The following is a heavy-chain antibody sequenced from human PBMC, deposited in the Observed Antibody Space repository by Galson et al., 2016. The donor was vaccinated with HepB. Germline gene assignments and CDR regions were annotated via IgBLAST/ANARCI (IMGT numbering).Heavy chain of an antibody. CDR3: LKDRPYGTGWYGCSES. CDR2: FRGRANT. Sequence: SLRLSCAASGFTFITSVMSWVRQTPGKGPEWVSSFRGRANTQYADSVRGRFTASRDDSKGTLFLQMNSLTADDTAVYYCLKDRPYGTGWYGCSESWGQGTLVIVSS. D-gene: IGHD6-13*01. V-gene: IGHV3-23*01. J-gene: IGHJ5*02. CDR1: GFTFITSV.